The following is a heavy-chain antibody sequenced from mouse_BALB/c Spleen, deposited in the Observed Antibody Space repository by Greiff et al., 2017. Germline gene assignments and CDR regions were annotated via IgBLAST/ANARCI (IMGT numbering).Heavy chain of an antibody. D-gene: IGHD1-1*01. CDR1: GYSITSDYA. CDR3: ARWDYYGSSYPWFAY. V-gene: IGHV3-2*02. Sequence: EVKVVESGPGLVKPSQSLSLSCTVTGYSITSDYAWNWIRQIPGNKLEWRGYISYSGSTSYNPSLKSRISITRDTSKNQFFLQLNSVTTEDTATYDCARWDYYGSSYPWFAYWGQGTLVTVSA. CDR2: ISYSGST. J-gene: IGHJ3*01.